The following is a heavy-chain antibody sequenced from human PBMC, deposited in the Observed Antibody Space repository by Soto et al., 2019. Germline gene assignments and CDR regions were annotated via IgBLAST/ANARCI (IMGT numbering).Heavy chain of an antibody. CDR1: GGSFSGYY. V-gene: IGHV4-34*01. CDR2: INHSGST. D-gene: IGHD2-2*01. CDR3: ARGRQDIVVVPANYYYYYYGMDV. J-gene: IGHJ6*02. Sequence: PSETPSLTCAVYGGSFSGYYWSWIRQPPGKGLEWIGEINHSGSTNYNPSLKSRVTISVDTSKNQFSLKLSSVTAADTAVYYCARGRQDIVVVPANYYYYYYGMDVWGQGTTVTVSS.